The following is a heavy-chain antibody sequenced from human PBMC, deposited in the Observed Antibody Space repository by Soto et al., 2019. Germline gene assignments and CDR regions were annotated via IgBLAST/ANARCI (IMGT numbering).Heavy chain of an antibody. CDR1: DGSIHNYY. V-gene: IGHV4-59*01. Sequence: SETLSLTLTVSDGSIHNYYWSWLRQPPGKGLEWIGYIYDSGSTNYNPSLKSRVTISVDTSQKQFSLKLSSVTTADTAVYYCARERELRGASLFDYWGQGNLVT. J-gene: IGHJ4*02. CDR2: IYDSGST. D-gene: IGHD1-26*01. CDR3: ARERELRGASLFDY.